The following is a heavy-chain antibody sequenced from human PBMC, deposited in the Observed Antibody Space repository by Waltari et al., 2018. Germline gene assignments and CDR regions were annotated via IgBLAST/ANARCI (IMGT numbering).Heavy chain of an antibody. CDR1: EYTFTSSY. CDR2: INPSGGST. V-gene: IGHV1-46*01. Sequence: QVQLVQSGAAVKKPGASVKISCKTSEYTFTSSYLHWVRQAPGQGLEWMGIINPSGGSTIYERKFQGRVTMTRDTSTSTVYMELSSLRSEDTAVYYCARDTGALWMDVWGQGTTVTVSS. D-gene: IGHD2-21*01. CDR3: ARDTGALWMDV. J-gene: IGHJ6*02.